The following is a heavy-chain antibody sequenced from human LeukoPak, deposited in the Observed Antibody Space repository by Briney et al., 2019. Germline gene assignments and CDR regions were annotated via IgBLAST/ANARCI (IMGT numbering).Heavy chain of an antibody. J-gene: IGHJ4*02. V-gene: IGHV3-30*18. D-gene: IGHD4-23*01. CDR3: AKGTTVVTHYFDY. Sequence: GGSLRLSCAASGFTFSSYGMHWVRQAPGKGLEWVAVISYDGSNKYYADSVKGRFTISRDNSKNTLYLQMNSLRAEDTAVYYCAKGTTVVTHYFDYWGQGTLVTVSS. CDR2: ISYDGSNK. CDR1: GFTFSSYG.